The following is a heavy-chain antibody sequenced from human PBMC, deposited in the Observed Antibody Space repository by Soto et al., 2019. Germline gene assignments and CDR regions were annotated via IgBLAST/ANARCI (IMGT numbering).Heavy chain of an antibody. D-gene: IGHD2-15*01. Sequence: SETLSLTCTVSGGSISSGDYYWSWIRQPPGKGLEWIGYIYYSESTYYNPSLKSRVTISVDTSKNQFSLKLSSVTAADTAVYYCAREVVVAARPERYYYYGMDVWGQGTTVTVSS. CDR2: IYYSEST. V-gene: IGHV4-30-4*01. CDR3: AREVVVAARPERYYYYGMDV. J-gene: IGHJ6*02. CDR1: GGSISSGDYY.